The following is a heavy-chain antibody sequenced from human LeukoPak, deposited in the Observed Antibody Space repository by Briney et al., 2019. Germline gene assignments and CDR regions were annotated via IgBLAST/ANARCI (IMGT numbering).Heavy chain of an antibody. CDR3: ASVGSTYGDFWSSDY. CDR1: GYTFTGYY. D-gene: IGHD4-17*01. V-gene: IGHV1-2*02. Sequence: GASVKVSCKASGYTFTGYYMHWVRQAPGRGLEWMGWINPNSGGTNYAQKFQGRVTMTRDTSISTAYMELSRLRSDDTAVYYCASVGSTYGDFWSSDYWGQGTLVTVSS. J-gene: IGHJ4*02. CDR2: INPNSGGT.